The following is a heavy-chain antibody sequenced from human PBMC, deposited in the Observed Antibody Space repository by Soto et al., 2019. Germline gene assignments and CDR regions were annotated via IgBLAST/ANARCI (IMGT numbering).Heavy chain of an antibody. CDR2: IYYSGST. J-gene: IGHJ4*02. V-gene: IGHV4-39*01. CDR3: ARLRTVLYELELSYYFDY. D-gene: IGHD1-7*01. CDR1: GGSISSSSYY. Sequence: SETLSLTCTVSGGSISSSSYYWGWIRQPPGKGLEWIGSIYYSGSTYYNPSLKSRVTISVDTSKNQFSLKLSSVTAADTAVYYCARLRTVLYELELSYYFDYWGQGTLVTVSS.